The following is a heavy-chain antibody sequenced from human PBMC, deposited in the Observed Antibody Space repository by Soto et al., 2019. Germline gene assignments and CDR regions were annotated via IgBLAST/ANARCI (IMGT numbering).Heavy chain of an antibody. CDR2: ISWNSGSI. Sequence: EVQLVESGGGLVQPGRSLRLSCAASGFTFDDYAMHWVRQAPGKGLEWVSGISWNSGSIGYADSVKGRFTISRDNAKNSLYLQMNSLRAEDTALYDCAKEMATIEGYSYYGMDVWGQGTTVTVSS. D-gene: IGHD5-12*01. J-gene: IGHJ6*02. CDR1: GFTFDDYA. V-gene: IGHV3-9*01. CDR3: AKEMATIEGYSYYGMDV.